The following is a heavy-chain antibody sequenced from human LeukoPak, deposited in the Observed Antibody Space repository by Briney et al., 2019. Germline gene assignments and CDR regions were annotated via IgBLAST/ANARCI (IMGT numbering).Heavy chain of an antibody. Sequence: GGSLRLSCAASGFTFSIYAMSWVRQAPGKGLEWVSAISGSGGSTYYADSVKGRFTISRDNSKNTLYLQMNSLRAEDTAVYYCAKDGGFDPGATGDYWGQGTLVTVSS. J-gene: IGHJ4*02. CDR3: AKDGGFDPGATGDY. CDR2: ISGSGGST. D-gene: IGHD5-12*01. V-gene: IGHV3-23*01. CDR1: GFTFSIYA.